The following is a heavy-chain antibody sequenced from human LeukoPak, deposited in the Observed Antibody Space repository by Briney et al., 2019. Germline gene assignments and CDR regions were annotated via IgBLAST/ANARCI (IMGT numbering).Heavy chain of an antibody. Sequence: GASVKVSSKASGYTFTGYYIHWVRQAPGQGLEWMGWINPNSGDTNYTQNFQGRVTMTRDTSISTAYMELSRLTSDDTAVYYCATGRAVVAGTGNWFDPWGQGALVTVSS. CDR3: ATGRAVVAGTGNWFDP. J-gene: IGHJ5*02. CDR1: GYTFTGYY. CDR2: INPNSGDT. V-gene: IGHV1-2*02. D-gene: IGHD6-19*01.